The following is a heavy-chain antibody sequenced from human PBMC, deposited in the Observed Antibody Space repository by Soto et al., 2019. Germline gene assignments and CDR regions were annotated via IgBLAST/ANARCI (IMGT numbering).Heavy chain of an antibody. Sequence: GESLKISCKASGFSFSNSWINWVRQMPGKGLEWMGRIDPSDSYTNYSPSFQGHVTMSADKSITTAYLQWSSLKASDTAIYYCARQQQWLATGDYWGQGNSVTVS. CDR2: IDPSDSYT. CDR1: GFSFSNSW. D-gene: IGHD6-19*01. CDR3: ARQQQWLATGDY. J-gene: IGHJ4*02. V-gene: IGHV5-10-1*01.